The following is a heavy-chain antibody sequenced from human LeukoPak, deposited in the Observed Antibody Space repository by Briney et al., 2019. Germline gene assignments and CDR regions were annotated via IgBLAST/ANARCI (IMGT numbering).Heavy chain of an antibody. CDR3: AKDRGIQTYFYYYYMDV. J-gene: IGHJ6*03. V-gene: IGHV3-30*02. Sequence: GGSLRLSCAASGFIFSNYAMSWLRQAPGKGLEWVGFIRYDGSDQYYTDPVKGRFTISRDNSKTTVFLQMNSLRAEDTAVYFCAKDRGIQTYFYYYYMDVWGKGTTVTISS. CDR1: GFIFSNYA. D-gene: IGHD5-18*01. CDR2: IRYDGSDQ.